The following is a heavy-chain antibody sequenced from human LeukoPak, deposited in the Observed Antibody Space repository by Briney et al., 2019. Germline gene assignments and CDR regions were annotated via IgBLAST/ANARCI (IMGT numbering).Heavy chain of an antibody. CDR3: ARDRYYGSGSYPYFDY. CDR1: GGSISSGGYY. Sequence: PSETLSLTCTVSGGSISSGGYYWSWIRQHPGKGLEWIGYIYYSGSTYCNPSLKSRVTISVDTSKNQFSLKLSSVTAADTAVYYCARDRYYGSGSYPYFDYWGQGTLVTVSS. V-gene: IGHV4-31*03. J-gene: IGHJ4*02. D-gene: IGHD3-10*01. CDR2: IYYSGST.